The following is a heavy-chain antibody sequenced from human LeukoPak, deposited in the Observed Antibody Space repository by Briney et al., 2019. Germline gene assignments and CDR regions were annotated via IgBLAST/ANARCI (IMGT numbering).Heavy chain of an antibody. D-gene: IGHD5-12*01. CDR1: GYSFTSYW. Sequence: GESLQISCQGSGYSFTSYWIGWVRQLPGKGLEWMGIIYPGDSDTRYSPSFQGQVTISADKSISTAYLQWSSLKVSDTAMYYCARLSGYDPSYYYYGMDVWGQGTTVTVSS. CDR3: ARLSGYDPSYYYYGMDV. J-gene: IGHJ6*02. CDR2: IYPGDSDT. V-gene: IGHV5-51*01.